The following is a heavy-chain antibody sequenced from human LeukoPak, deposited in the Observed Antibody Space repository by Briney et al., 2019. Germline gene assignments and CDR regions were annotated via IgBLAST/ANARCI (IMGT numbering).Heavy chain of an antibody. Sequence: PSGTLSLTCAVSSLFIRCSNWLSWVRQPPGKGLEWIGEIYHSGNTNYNPSLKSRVTISVDKSKNQFSLKLSSVTAWDTAVYYCATASSGWYDAFDVWGQGTMVMVSS. J-gene: IGHJ3*01. D-gene: IGHD6-19*01. CDR3: ATASSGWYDAFDV. CDR2: IYHSGNT. CDR1: SLFIRCSNW. V-gene: IGHV4-4*02.